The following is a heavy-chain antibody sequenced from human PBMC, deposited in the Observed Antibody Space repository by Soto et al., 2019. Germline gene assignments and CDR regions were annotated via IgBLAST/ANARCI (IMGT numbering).Heavy chain of an antibody. CDR2: ISSSSSYI. V-gene: IGHV3-21*01. D-gene: IGHD6-13*01. J-gene: IGHJ1*01. Sequence: GGSLRLSCAASGFTFSSYSMNWVRQAPGKGLEWVSSISSSSSYIYYADSVKGRFTISRDNAKNSLYLQMNSLRAEDTAVYYCARRVAAGNAEYFQHWGQGTLVTVSS. CDR3: ARRVAAGNAEYFQH. CDR1: GFTFSSYS.